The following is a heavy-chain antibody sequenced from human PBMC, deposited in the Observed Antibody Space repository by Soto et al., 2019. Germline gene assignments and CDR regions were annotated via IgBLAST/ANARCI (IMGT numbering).Heavy chain of an antibody. CDR1: GYTFTSYA. CDR3: ARDQRYYGSGYYYSDS. V-gene: IGHV1-3*01. Sequence: ASVKVSCKASGYTFTSYAMHWVRQAPGQRLEWMGWINAGNGNTKYSQKFQGRVTMTTDTSTSTAYMELRSLRSDDTAVYYCARDQRYYGSGYYYSDSWGQGTLVTVSS. D-gene: IGHD3-10*01. J-gene: IGHJ1*01. CDR2: INAGNGNT.